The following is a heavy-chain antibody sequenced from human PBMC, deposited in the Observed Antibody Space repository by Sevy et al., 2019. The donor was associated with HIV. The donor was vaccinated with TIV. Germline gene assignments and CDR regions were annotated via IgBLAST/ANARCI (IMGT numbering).Heavy chain of an antibody. CDR3: ARDVRNDFGGRENYYYYYGMDV. Sequence: GGSLRLSCAASGFTFSSYSMNWVRQAPGKGLEWVSSISSSSSYIYYAHSVKGRFTISRDNAKNSLYLQMNSLRAEDTAVYYCARDVRNDFGGRENYYYYYGMDVWGQGTTVTVSS. D-gene: IGHD3-16*01. CDR1: GFTFSSYS. V-gene: IGHV3-21*01. CDR2: ISSSSSYI. J-gene: IGHJ6*02.